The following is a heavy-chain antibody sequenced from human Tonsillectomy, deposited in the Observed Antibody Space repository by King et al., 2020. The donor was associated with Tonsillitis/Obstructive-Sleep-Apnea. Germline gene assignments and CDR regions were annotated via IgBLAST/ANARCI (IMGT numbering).Heavy chain of an antibody. Sequence: VQLVDSGGGVVQPGRSLRLSCAASGFTFSSYAMHWVRQAPGKGLEWVAVISYDGSNKYYADSVKGRFTISRDNSKDTLYLQMSSLRAEDTAVYYCARDFSATIDYVMDVWGQGTTVTVSS. V-gene: IGHV3-30*04. D-gene: IGHD5-12*01. CDR3: ARDFSATIDYVMDV. CDR1: GFTFSSYA. J-gene: IGHJ6*02. CDR2: ISYDGSNK.